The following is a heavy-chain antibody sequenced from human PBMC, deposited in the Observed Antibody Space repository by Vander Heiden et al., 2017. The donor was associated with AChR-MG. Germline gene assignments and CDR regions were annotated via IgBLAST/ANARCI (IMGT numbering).Heavy chain of an antibody. J-gene: IGHJ4*01. Sequence: GAGLVKPSETLSLTCTVSGDSISRYYWSWIRQSPGTGLEWIGYISYSGLTSYNPSLKSRVTISVDTTKNQCARKLSSLTDADTAVYYCGRIIFHGDLRYDYRG. CDR1: GDSISRYY. V-gene: IGHV4-59*01. CDR3: GRIIFHGDLRYDY. CDR2: ISYSGLT. D-gene: IGHD4-17*01.